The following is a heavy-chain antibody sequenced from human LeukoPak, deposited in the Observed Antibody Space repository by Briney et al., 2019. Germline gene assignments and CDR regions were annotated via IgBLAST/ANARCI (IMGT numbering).Heavy chain of an antibody. Sequence: KPSETLSLTCTVSGGSISSSSYYWGWIRQPPGKGLEWIGSIYYSGSTYYNPSLKSRVTISVDTSKNQFSLKLSSVTAADTAVYYCARRSRSGTTYYFDYWGQGTLVTVSS. CDR3: ARRSRSGTTYYFDY. D-gene: IGHD2/OR15-2a*01. J-gene: IGHJ4*02. CDR1: GGSISSSSYY. CDR2: IYYSGST. V-gene: IGHV4-39*01.